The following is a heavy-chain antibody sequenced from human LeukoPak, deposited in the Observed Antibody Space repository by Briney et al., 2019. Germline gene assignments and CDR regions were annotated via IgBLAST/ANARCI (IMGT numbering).Heavy chain of an antibody. CDR2: IRYDGSDK. D-gene: IGHD7-27*01. V-gene: IGHV3-30*02. J-gene: IGHJ3*02. CDR3: AKQANWGWGSAFDI. CDR1: GFTFSTYG. Sequence: GGSLRLSCGAPGFTFSTYGMHWVRQAPGKGLEWVAFIRYDGSDKYYADSVKGRFTISRDNSKNTLYLQMNSLRAEDTAVYYCAKQANWGWGSAFDIWGQGTMVTVSS.